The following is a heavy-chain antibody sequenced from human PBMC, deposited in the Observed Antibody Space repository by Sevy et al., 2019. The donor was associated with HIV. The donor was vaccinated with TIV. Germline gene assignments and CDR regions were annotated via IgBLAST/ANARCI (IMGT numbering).Heavy chain of an antibody. CDR2: IYNSGRT. Sequence: SETLSLTCTVSGGSIITYYWSWIRQAPGKGLEWIGDIYNSGRTNYNPYLKSRVTISIDTSKNHVFLKLRSVTAAETAVYYCARVGYNWNDVGYWGQGTLVTVSS. D-gene: IGHD1-20*01. V-gene: IGHV4-59*01. CDR3: ARVGYNWNDVGY. CDR1: GGSIITYY. J-gene: IGHJ4*02.